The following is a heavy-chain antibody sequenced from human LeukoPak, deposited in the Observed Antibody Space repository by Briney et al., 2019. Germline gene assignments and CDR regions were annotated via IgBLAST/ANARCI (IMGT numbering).Heavy chain of an antibody. Sequence: GGSLRLSCAAAGFTFSSYWMHWVRQAPGKGLVWVSRIKSDGSTNYADSVKGRFTISRDNAKNTVSLQMNSLRAEDTGVYYCARAPSEIGGYYPEYFRHWGQGTPVTVSS. CDR3: ARAPSEIGGYYPEYFRH. D-gene: IGHD3-22*01. V-gene: IGHV3-74*01. J-gene: IGHJ1*01. CDR1: GFTFSSYW. CDR2: IKSDGST.